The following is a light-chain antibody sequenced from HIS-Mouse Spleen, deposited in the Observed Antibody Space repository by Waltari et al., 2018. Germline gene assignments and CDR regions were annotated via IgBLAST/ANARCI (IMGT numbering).Light chain of an antibody. Sequence: DIQLTQSPSFLSASVGDRVTITCRASQGFSSYLAGSQQKPGKAPKLLIYAASTLQSGVPSRFSGSGSGTEFTLTISSLQPEDFATYYCQQLNSYPPTFGQGTKVEIK. V-gene: IGKV1-9*01. CDR1: QGFSSY. CDR2: AAS. J-gene: IGKJ1*01. CDR3: QQLNSYPPT.